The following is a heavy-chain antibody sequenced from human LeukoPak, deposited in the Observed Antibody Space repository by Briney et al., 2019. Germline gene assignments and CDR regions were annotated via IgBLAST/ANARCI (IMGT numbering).Heavy chain of an antibody. J-gene: IGHJ5*02. CDR1: GFTFSSYA. CDR2: IWYDGSNK. V-gene: IGHV3-33*08. Sequence: GGSLRLSCAASGFTFSSYAMSWVRQAPGKGLEWVAVIWYDGSNKYYADSVKGRFTISRDNSKNTLYLQMNSLRAEDTAVYYCARAEDSSGYWPNWFDPWGQGTLVTVSS. D-gene: IGHD3-22*01. CDR3: ARAEDSSGYWPNWFDP.